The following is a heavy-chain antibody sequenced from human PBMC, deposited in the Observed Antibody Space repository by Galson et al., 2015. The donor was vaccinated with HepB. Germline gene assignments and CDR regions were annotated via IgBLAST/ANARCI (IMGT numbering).Heavy chain of an antibody. V-gene: IGHV3-23*01. CDR3: AKDPKRGYSYAPEDYYFDY. CDR1: GFTFSTYD. CDR2: ISGSGGSR. J-gene: IGHJ4*02. D-gene: IGHD5-18*01. Sequence: SLRLSCAASGFTFSTYDMNWVRQAPGKGLEWVSTISGSGGSRYYTDSVKGRFTISRDNSKNTLYLQMNSLRAEDTAVYYCAKDPKRGYSYAPEDYYFDYWGQGTLVTVSS.